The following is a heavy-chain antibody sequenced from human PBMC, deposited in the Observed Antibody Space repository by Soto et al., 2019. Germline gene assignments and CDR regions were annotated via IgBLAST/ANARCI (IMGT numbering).Heavy chain of an antibody. J-gene: IGHJ4*02. V-gene: IGHV3-30*03. CDR3: ASPPGYFATAPLDY. CDR1: GFTFSSYG. D-gene: IGHD4-4*01. Sequence: QVQLVESGGGVVQPGRSLRLSCAASGFTFSSYGMHWVRQAPGKGLEWVAVISYDGSNKYYADSVKGRFTISRDSSKNTLYPQMHSLRAEDTAVYYCASPPGYFATAPLDYWGQGTLVTVSS. CDR2: ISYDGSNK.